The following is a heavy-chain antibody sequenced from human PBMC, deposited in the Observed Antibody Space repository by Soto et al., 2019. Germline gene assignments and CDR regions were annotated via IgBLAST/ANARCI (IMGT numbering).Heavy chain of an antibody. J-gene: IGHJ4*02. CDR3: AKAGYCTNGVCYLYYFDY. CDR2: RGGSGASR. D-gene: IGHD2-8*01. Sequence: ELSLRRPCVACGCRLNSNAISGGRQSPGKGLEGVSVRGGSGASRYYAGTVKGRFNISRDKSNHTLYLQMNSLRAEDTAVYYCAKAGYCTNGVCYLYYFDYWGQGTLVTVSS. V-gene: IGHV3-23*01. CDR1: GCRLNSNA.